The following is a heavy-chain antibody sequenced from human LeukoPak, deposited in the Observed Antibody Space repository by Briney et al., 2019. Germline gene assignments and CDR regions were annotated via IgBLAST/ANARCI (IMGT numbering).Heavy chain of an antibody. CDR1: GFTFSNAW. CDR2: IKSKTDGGTT. V-gene: IGHV3-15*01. Sequence: GGSLRLSCAASGFTFSNAWMSWVRQAPGKGLEWVGRIKSKTDGGTTDYAAPVKGRFTISRDDSKNTLYLQMNSLRAEDTAVYYCAKFHSSGWYVPDAFDIWGQGTMVTVSS. CDR3: AKFHSSGWYVPDAFDI. J-gene: IGHJ3*02. D-gene: IGHD6-19*01.